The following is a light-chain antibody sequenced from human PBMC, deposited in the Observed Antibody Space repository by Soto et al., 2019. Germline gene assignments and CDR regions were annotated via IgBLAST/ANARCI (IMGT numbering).Light chain of an antibody. Sequence: NFMLTQPHSVSGSPGKTATISCTGSGGSIAINYVQWYQQRPGSAPTTVIYEDKQSPSGVSDRFSGSIDSSSNSASLTISGLTTEDEADYYCQSYDDSDVIFGGGTKVTVL. CDR2: EDK. V-gene: IGLV6-57*02. CDR1: GGSIAINY. J-gene: IGLJ2*01. CDR3: QSYDDSDVI.